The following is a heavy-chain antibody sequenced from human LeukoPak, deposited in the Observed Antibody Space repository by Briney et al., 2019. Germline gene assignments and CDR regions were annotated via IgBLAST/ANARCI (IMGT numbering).Heavy chain of an antibody. J-gene: IGHJ4*02. CDR2: TWSDGSEK. CDR1: GFTFTTYN. Sequence: PGRSLRLSCAASGFTFTTYNLHWVRQAPGKGLEWVAFTWSDGSEKFYADSVKGRFIISRDNSKNTPYLQMNSLRVEDTGLYYCARAQSATLSYYFDSWGRGTLVTVSS. CDR3: ARAQSATLSYYFDS. V-gene: IGHV3-33*01. D-gene: IGHD2-15*01.